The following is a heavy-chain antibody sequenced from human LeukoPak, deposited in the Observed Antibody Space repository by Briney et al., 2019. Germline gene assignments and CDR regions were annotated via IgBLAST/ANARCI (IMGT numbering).Heavy chain of an antibody. CDR1: GYTFTSYG. V-gene: IGHV1-18*01. Sequence: ASVKVSCKASGYTFTSYGISWVRQAPGQGLEWMGWISAYNGNTNYAQKLQGRVTMTTDTSTSTAYMELRSLRSDDTAVYYCVRWVPPYYDYVWGGYPRVIDYWGQGTLVTVSS. D-gene: IGHD3-16*02. CDR2: ISAYNGNT. CDR3: VRWVPPYYDYVWGGYPRVIDY. J-gene: IGHJ4*02.